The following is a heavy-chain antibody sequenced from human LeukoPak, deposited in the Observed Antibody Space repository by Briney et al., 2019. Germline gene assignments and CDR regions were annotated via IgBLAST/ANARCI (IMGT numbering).Heavy chain of an antibody. V-gene: IGHV4-59*01. Sequence: SETLSLTCTVSGGSISSYYWSWIRQPPGKGLEWIGYIYYSGSTNYSPSLKSRVTISVDTSKNQFSLKLSSVTAADTAVYYCARVQGRYYGSGAYNWFDPWGQGTLVTVSS. CDR1: GGSISSYY. CDR3: ARVQGRYYGSGAYNWFDP. J-gene: IGHJ5*02. CDR2: IYYSGST. D-gene: IGHD3-10*01.